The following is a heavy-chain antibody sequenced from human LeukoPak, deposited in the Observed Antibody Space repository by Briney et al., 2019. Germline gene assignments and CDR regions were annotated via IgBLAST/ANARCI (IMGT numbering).Heavy chain of an antibody. CDR2: ISGSGGST. CDR3: AKDGISDYYYGMDV. V-gene: IGHV3-23*01. J-gene: IGHJ6*02. D-gene: IGHD2-15*01. Sequence: GGSLRLSCAASGFTFSSYAMSWVRQAPGKGLEWVSAISGSGGSTYHADSVKGRFTISRDNSKNTLYLQMNSLRAEDTAVYYCAKDGISDYYYGMDVWGQGTTVTVSS. CDR1: GFTFSSYA.